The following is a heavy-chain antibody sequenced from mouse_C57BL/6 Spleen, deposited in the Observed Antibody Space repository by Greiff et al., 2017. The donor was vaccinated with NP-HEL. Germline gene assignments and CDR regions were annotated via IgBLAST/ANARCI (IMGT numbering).Heavy chain of an antibody. V-gene: IGHV5-4*01. CDR2: ISDGGSYT. CDR1: GFTFSSYA. Sequence: EVQRVESGGGLVKPGGSLKLSCAASGFTFSSYAMSWVRQTPEKRLEWVATISDGGSYTYYPDNVKGRFTISRDNAKNNLYLQMSYLKSEDTAMYYCARLGGNYGYFDVWGTGTTVTVSS. J-gene: IGHJ1*03. CDR3: ARLGGNYGYFDV. D-gene: IGHD1-1*02.